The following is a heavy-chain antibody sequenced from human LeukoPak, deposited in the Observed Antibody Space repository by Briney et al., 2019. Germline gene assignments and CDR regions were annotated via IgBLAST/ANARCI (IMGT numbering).Heavy chain of an antibody. CDR2: ISYDGSNK. J-gene: IGHJ1*01. Sequence: GRSLRLSCAASGFTFSSYGMHWVRQAPGKGLEWVAVISYDGSNKYYADSVKGRFTISRDNSKNTLYLQMNSLRAEDTAVYYCAKGPSITMIVAYFQHWGQGTLVTVSS. V-gene: IGHV3-30*18. CDR3: AKGPSITMIVAYFQH. CDR1: GFTFSSYG. D-gene: IGHD3-22*01.